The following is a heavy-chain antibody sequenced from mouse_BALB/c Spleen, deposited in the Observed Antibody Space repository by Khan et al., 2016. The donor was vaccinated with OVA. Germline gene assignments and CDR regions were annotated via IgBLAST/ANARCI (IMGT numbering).Heavy chain of an antibody. CDR1: GYTFNNYG. CDR2: INTYTGEP. J-gene: IGHJ3*01. V-gene: IGHV9-3-1*01. D-gene: IGHD3-3*01. CDR3: ARGRDGAY. Sequence: QIQLVQSGPELKKPGETIKISCKASGYTFNNYGMIWVKQAPGKGLRWMGWINTYTGEPTYADDFKGRFAFSLETSDSTAYLQINNLKNEDTATYFCARGRDGAYWGQGTLVTVSA.